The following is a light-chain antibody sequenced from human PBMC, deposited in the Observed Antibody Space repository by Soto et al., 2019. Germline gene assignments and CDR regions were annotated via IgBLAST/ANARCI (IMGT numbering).Light chain of an antibody. V-gene: IGKV3-11*01. Sequence: EIVLTQSPGTLSLSPGERATLSCRASQSVGNYLAWYQLKPGQAPRLLIYAASNRATGIPGRFSGSGSGTDFTLTISSLEPEDFAVYYCQQRTNWPRLTFGGGTKVEVK. CDR1: QSVGNY. CDR2: AAS. CDR3: QQRTNWPRLT. J-gene: IGKJ4*01.